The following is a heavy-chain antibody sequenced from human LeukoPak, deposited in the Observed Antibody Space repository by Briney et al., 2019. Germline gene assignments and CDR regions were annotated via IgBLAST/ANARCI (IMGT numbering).Heavy chain of an antibody. J-gene: IGHJ4*02. D-gene: IGHD3-22*01. CDR2: IKSKTDGGTT. CDR1: GFTFSNAW. Sequence: SGGSLRLSCAASGFTFSNAWMSWVRQAPGKELEWVGRIKSKTDGGTTDYAAPVKGRFTISRDDSKNTLYLQMNSLKTEDTAVYYCTTAYDSSGYWESYYFDYWGQGTLVTVSS. V-gene: IGHV3-15*01. CDR3: TTAYDSSGYWESYYFDY.